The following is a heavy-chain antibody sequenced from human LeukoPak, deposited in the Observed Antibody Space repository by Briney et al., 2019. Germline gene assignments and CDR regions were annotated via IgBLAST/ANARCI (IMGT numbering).Heavy chain of an antibody. V-gene: IGHV3-21*01. CDR3: ARAQYYYDSSGAVGFDP. CDR2: ISSSSSYI. D-gene: IGHD3-22*01. J-gene: IGHJ5*02. Sequence: TGGSLRLSCAASGFTFSSYSMNWVRQAPGKGLEWVSSISSSSSYIYYADSVKGRFTISRDNAKNSLYLQMNSLRAEDTAVYYCARAQYYYDSSGAVGFDPWGQGTLVTVSS. CDR1: GFTFSSYS.